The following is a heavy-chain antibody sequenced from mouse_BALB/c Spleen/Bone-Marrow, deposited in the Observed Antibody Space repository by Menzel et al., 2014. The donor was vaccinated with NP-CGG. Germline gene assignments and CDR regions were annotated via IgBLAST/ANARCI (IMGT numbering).Heavy chain of an antibody. V-gene: IGHV1-87*01. Sequence: QVHVKQSGAELARPGASVKLSCKASGYTFTSYWMQWVKQRPGQGLEWIGAIYPGDGDTTYTQKFKGKATLTADKSSSTAHMQLSSLASEDSAVYYCARGAPFDYWGQGTTLTVSS. CDR2: IYPGDGDT. J-gene: IGHJ2*01. CDR1: GYTFTSYW. CDR3: ARGAPFDY.